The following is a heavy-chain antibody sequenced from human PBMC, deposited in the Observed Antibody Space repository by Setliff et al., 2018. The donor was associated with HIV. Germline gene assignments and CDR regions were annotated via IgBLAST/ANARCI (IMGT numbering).Heavy chain of an antibody. CDR1: GASITSYY. CDR2: GHHSGSS. CDR3: ARWGEPALKAFDV. Sequence: PSETLSLTCTVSGASITSYYWNWIRQTPGKGLEWIGFGHHSGSSFYNPSLNRRVSISVDTAESQFILKLTSVTATDTAVYYCARWGEPALKAFDVWGRGTMVTV. J-gene: IGHJ3*01. V-gene: IGHV4-59*08. D-gene: IGHD3-16*01.